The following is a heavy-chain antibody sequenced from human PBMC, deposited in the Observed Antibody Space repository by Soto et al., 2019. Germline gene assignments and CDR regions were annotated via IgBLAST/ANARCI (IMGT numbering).Heavy chain of an antibody. CDR2: INPSGGST. V-gene: IGHV1-46*01. J-gene: IGHJ3*02. CDR1: GYTFTSYY. D-gene: IGHD2-15*01. CDR3: ARDLGYCSGGSCYARDAFDI. Sequence: ASVKVSCKASGYTFTSYYMHWVRQAPGQGLEWMGIINPSGGSTSYAQKFQGRVTMTRDTSTSTVYMELSSLRSEDTAVYYCARDLGYCSGGSCYARDAFDIWGQGTMVTVSS.